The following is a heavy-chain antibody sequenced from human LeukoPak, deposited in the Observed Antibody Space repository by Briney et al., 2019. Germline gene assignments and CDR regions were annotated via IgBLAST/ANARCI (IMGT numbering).Heavy chain of an antibody. Sequence: ASLKVSRKASGYTFTNYYMHWVRQAPGQGLEWMGVINPSGGTTSYAQKFQGRVTMTRDTSTSTVYMELSSLRSEDTAVYYCARAFGSGSYHNPDHWGQGTLVTVSS. CDR1: GYTFTNYY. CDR2: INPSGGTT. V-gene: IGHV1-46*01. J-gene: IGHJ5*02. CDR3: ARAFGSGSYHNPDH. D-gene: IGHD3-10*01.